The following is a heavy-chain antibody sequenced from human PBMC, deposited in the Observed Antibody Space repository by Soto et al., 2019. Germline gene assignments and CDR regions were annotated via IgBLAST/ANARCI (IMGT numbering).Heavy chain of an antibody. J-gene: IGHJ6*02. Sequence: LRLSCAASGFTFSSYWMHWVRQAPGKGLVWVSRINSDGSSTSYADSVKGRFTISRDNAKNTLYLQMNSLRAEDTAVYYCARDSGSPGGMDVWGQGTTVTVSS. D-gene: IGHD3-22*01. CDR2: INSDGSST. V-gene: IGHV3-74*01. CDR3: ARDSGSPGGMDV. CDR1: GFTFSSYW.